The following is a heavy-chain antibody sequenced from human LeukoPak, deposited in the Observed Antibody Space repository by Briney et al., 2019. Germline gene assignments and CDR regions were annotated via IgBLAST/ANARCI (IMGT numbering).Heavy chain of an antibody. CDR2: LYSGGTT. Sequence: PGGSLRLSCAAFGSTVSNNFLSWVRQAPGKGLEWVSVLYSGGTTFYADSVKGRFTISRDNSMNTLYLQMKSLRPEDTAVYYCASPGPGGAAAGLFDYWGQGTLVTVSS. CDR1: GSTVSNNF. J-gene: IGHJ4*02. D-gene: IGHD6-13*01. CDR3: ASPGPGGAAAGLFDY. V-gene: IGHV3-53*05.